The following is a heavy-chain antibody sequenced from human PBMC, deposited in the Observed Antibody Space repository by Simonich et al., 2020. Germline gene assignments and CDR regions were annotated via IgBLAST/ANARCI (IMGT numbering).Heavy chain of an antibody. CDR2: NYPGASDT. D-gene: IGHD6-19*01. CDR1: GYSFTSYW. CDR3: ARRVLQRGWADY. V-gene: IGHV5-51*01. Sequence: EVQLVQSGAEVKKPGESLKISCKGSGYSFTSYWIVWVRQMPGKSLEWMGINYPGASDTRYSPSFQGQVTSSADKYISTAYLQWSSLKASDTAMYYCARRVLQRGWADYWGQGTLVTVSS. J-gene: IGHJ4*02.